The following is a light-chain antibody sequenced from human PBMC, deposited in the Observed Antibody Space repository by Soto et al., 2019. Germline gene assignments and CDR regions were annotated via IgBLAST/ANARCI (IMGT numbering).Light chain of an antibody. Sequence: SYVLTQPPSVSVAPGKTARITCGGNNIEIKIVHWYQQKPGQAPVLVIYYDKDRPSGIPDRFSGSNSGNTATLTISRVEAGDEADYYCQVWDSSSRSGVFGGGTKVTVL. CDR3: QVWDSSSRSGV. CDR1: NIEIKI. CDR2: YDK. J-gene: IGLJ3*02. V-gene: IGLV3-21*04.